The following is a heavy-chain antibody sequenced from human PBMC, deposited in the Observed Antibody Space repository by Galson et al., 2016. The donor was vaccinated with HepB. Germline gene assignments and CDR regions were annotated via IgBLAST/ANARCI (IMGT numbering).Heavy chain of an antibody. D-gene: IGHD4-17*01. Sequence: LSLTCAVSGGSISSSNWWSWVRQPPGKGLEWIGEIHHSGSANYNPSLKSRVTMSVDKSKNQFSLKLSSVTAADTAVYYCARALAVNGAFDIWSQGTMVTVSS. CDR1: GGSISSSNW. V-gene: IGHV4-4*02. CDR2: IHHSGSA. J-gene: IGHJ3*02. CDR3: ARALAVNGAFDI.